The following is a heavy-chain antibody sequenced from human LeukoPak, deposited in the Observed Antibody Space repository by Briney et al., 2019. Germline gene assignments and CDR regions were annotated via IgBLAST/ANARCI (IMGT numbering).Heavy chain of an antibody. CDR1: GFTFSSYA. V-gene: IGHV3-23*01. CDR2: ISGSGGST. J-gene: IGHJ3*02. CDR3: AKDPRITMIVVVITLDAFDI. D-gene: IGHD3-22*01. Sequence: GGSLRLSCAASGFTFSSYAMSWVRQAPGKGLEWVSAISGSGGSTYYADSVKGRFTISRDNSKNTLYLQMNSLRAEDTAVYYCAKDPRITMIVVVITLDAFDIWGQGTMVTVSS.